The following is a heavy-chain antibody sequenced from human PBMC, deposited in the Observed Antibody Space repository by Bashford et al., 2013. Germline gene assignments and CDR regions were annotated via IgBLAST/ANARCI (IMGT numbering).Heavy chain of an antibody. V-gene: IGHV1-8*03. CDR2: VNPNSGNT. CDR1: GFTFISYG. Sequence: ASVKVSCKASGFTFISYGINWVRQVAGQGLEWMGWVNPNSGNTEYAQKFQGRVTVSRNTATNIAYMEMSSLRFEDTAVYYCARGNGMDVWGQGTTVTVSS. J-gene: IGHJ6*02. CDR3: ARGNGMDV.